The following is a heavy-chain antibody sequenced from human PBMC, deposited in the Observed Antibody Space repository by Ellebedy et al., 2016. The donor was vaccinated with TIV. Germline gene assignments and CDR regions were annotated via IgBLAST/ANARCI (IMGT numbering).Heavy chain of an antibody. J-gene: IGHJ4*02. Sequence: SETLSLTXTISGGSISDFYWAWIRQPPGQGLEWIGSIFYTGTANYNPSLKSRLTMSVGSSKKGFSLKLTSVTAADTAVYFCARGSSGWFSPWDYWGQGTLATVSA. D-gene: IGHD6-19*01. V-gene: IGHV4-59*01. CDR3: ARGSSGWFSPWDY. CDR1: GGSISDFY. CDR2: IFYTGTA.